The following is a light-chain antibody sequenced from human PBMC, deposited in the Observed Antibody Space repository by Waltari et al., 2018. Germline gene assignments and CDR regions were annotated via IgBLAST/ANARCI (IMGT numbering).Light chain of an antibody. Sequence: EIMFTQSPGTLSLSPGERATLSCRASQSISKYLAWYQQKPGQAPSLLIYDASSRATGIPDRFSGSGSGTDFSLTISRLEPEDFAVYYCQKYGSLPATFGQGTKVEIK. CDR1: QSISKY. CDR3: QKYGSLPAT. J-gene: IGKJ1*01. V-gene: IGKV3-20*01. CDR2: DAS.